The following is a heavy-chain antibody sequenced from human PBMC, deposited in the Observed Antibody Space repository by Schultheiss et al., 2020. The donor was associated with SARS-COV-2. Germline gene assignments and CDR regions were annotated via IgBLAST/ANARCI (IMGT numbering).Heavy chain of an antibody. CDR3: AREALTYYYDSSGYFRS. V-gene: IGHV4-59*01. Sequence: GSLRLSCAVSGGSISSYYWSWIRQPPGKGLEWIGYIYYSGSTYYNPSLKSRVTISVDTSKNQFSLKLSSVTAADTAVYYCAREALTYYYDSSGYFRSWGQGTLVTVSS. J-gene: IGHJ4*02. D-gene: IGHD3-22*01. CDR1: GGSISSYY. CDR2: IYYSGST.